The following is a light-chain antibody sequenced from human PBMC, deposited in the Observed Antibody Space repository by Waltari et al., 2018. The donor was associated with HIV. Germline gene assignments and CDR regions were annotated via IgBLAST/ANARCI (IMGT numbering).Light chain of an antibody. Sequence: QSALTQPASVSGSPGQSITISCTGTSSDLGSHNLVSWYQQHPGKAPYLIIYEGTKRPSGISNRFSGSKSGNTASRTISGLQADDEADYFCWSYAGSTPYVLLGGGTKLTVL. CDR2: EGT. CDR1: SSDLGSHNL. V-gene: IGLV2-23*01. J-gene: IGLJ2*01. CDR3: WSYAGSTPYVL.